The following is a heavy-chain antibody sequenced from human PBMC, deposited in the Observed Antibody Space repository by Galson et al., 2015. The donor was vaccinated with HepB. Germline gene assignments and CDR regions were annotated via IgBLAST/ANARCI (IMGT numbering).Heavy chain of an antibody. V-gene: IGHV4-59*08. CDR3: ARLGAAAEPHEVNYYYGMDV. J-gene: IGHJ6*02. D-gene: IGHD6-13*01. CDR2: IYYSGST. Sequence: ETLSLTCTVSGGSISSYYWSWIRQPPGKGLEWIGYIYYSGSTNYNPSLKSRVTISVDTSKNQFSLKLSSVTAADTAVYYCARLGAAAEPHEVNYYYGMDVWGQGTTVTVSS. CDR1: GGSISSYY.